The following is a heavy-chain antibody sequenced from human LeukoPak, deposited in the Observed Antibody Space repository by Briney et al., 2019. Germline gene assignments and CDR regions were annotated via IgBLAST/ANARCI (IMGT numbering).Heavy chain of an antibody. D-gene: IGHD1-1*01. CDR2: IYHSGST. CDR1: GGSISSGGYS. J-gene: IGHJ5*02. CDR3: ARGGTSRYTNWFDP. V-gene: IGHV4-30-2*01. Sequence: SETLSLTCAVSGGSISSGGYSWSWIRQPPGQGLEWIGYIYHSGSTYYNPSLKSRVTISVDRSKNQFSLKLSSVTVADTAVYYCARGGTSRYTNWFDPWGQGTLVTVSS.